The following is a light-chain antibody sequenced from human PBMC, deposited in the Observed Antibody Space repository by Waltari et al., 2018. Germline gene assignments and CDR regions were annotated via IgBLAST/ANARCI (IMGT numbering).Light chain of an antibody. CDR1: SSDVGTYNL. CDR2: EGT. Sequence: QSALTQPASVSGSPGQSITISCTGTSSDVGTYNLVSWYQQHPGKAPKPMLYEGTKRPSGVSNRFSGSKSGNTASRTISGLQAEDEAHYYCCSYAGGRPHVVFGGGTQLTVL. V-gene: IGLV2-23*01. CDR3: CSYAGGRPHVV. J-gene: IGLJ2*01.